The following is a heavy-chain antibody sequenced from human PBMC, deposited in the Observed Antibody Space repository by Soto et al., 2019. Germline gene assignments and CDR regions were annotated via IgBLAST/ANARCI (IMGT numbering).Heavy chain of an antibody. J-gene: IGHJ4*02. CDR2: SRNKGNSYTT. V-gene: IGHV3-72*01. CDR3: ARNFYSGTYYFDY. Sequence: GGSLRLSCAASGFTFSDHYMDWVRQAPGKGLEWVGRSRNKGNSYTTEYAASVKGRFTISRDDSENSLYLQMNSLKTEDTAVYYCARNFYSGTYYFDYWGQGTLVTVSS. D-gene: IGHD1-26*01. CDR1: GFTFSDHY.